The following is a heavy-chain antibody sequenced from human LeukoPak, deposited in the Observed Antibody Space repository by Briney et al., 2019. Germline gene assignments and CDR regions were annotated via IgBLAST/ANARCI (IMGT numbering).Heavy chain of an antibody. CDR1: GYTFTSYG. D-gene: IGHD3-9*01. V-gene: IGHV1-18*01. J-gene: IGHJ3*02. CDR2: ISAYNGNT. Sequence: ASVKVSCKASGYTFTSYGISWVRQAPGQGLEWMGRISAYNGNTNYAQKVQGRVTMTTDTSTSTAYMELRSLRSDDTAVYYCARGESPDYDILTGYYLIRHAFDIWGQGTMVTVSS. CDR3: ARGESPDYDILTGYYLIRHAFDI.